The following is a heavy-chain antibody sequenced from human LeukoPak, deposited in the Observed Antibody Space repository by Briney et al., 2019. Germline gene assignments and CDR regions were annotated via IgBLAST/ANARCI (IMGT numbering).Heavy chain of an antibody. J-gene: IGHJ4*02. CDR3: ARDRGGYYDSMDY. CDR2: KSYDGSNK. D-gene: IGHD3-22*01. Sequence: GGSLRLSCAASGFTFSSYAMHWVRQAPGKGLEWVAVKSYDGSNKYYADSVKGRFTISRDNSKNTLYLQMNSLRAEDTAVYYCARDRGGYYDSMDYWGQGTLVTVSS. V-gene: IGHV3-30-3*01. CDR1: GFTFSSYA.